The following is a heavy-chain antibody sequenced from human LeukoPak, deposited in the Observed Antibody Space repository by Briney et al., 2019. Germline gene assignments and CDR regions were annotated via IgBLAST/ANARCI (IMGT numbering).Heavy chain of an antibody. CDR1: GYSFTTYW. D-gene: IGHD5-18*01. CDR3: ARQTAMGRSGDY. J-gene: IGHJ4*02. CDR2: IDPSDSDT. Sequence: GESLKISCKASGYSFTTYWIGWVRQMPGKGLEWMGIIDPSDSDTRYTPSFQGQVTISADQSLTTAYLQWNTLKASDTALYYCARQTAMGRSGDYWGQGTLVPVSS. V-gene: IGHV5-51*01.